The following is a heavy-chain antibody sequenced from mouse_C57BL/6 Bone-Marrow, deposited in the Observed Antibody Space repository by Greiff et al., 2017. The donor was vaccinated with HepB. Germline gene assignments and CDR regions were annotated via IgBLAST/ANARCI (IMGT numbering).Heavy chain of an antibody. CDR1: GFNIKDDY. D-gene: IGHD1-1*01. CDR3: TTPSYYGSRRFAY. J-gene: IGHJ3*01. CDR2: IDPENGDT. Sequence: VQLQQSGAELVRPGASVKLSCTASGFNIKDDYMHWVKQRPEQGLEWIGWIDPENGDTEYASKFQGKATITADTSSNTAYLQLSSLTSEDTAVYYCTTPSYYGSRRFAYWGQGTLVTVSA. V-gene: IGHV14-4*01.